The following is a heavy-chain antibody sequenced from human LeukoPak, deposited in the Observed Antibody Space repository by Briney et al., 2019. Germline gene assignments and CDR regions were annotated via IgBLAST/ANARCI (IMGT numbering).Heavy chain of an antibody. CDR3: ARESFGGSPLVH. J-gene: IGHJ4*02. CDR1: SGSISTSNYY. D-gene: IGHD2-15*01. V-gene: IGHV4-39*07. CDR2: IFYSGST. Sequence: SETLSLTCTVSSGSISTSNYYWGWVRQPPGKALEWIGNIFYSGSTYYSPSLKSRVTISLDTSRNQFSLKLSSVTAADTAVYYCARESFGGSPLVHWGQGTLVTVSS.